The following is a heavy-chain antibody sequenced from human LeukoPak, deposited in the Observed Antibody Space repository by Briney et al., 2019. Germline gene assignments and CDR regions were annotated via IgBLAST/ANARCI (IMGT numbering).Heavy chain of an antibody. V-gene: IGHV3-33*01. D-gene: IGHD3-22*01. Sequence: GRSLRLSCAAIGFTFSTYGMHWVRQAPGKGLEWVAIIWYDGSNKYYADSVKGRFTISRDNSKNTLYLQMNSLRAEDTAVYYCARDRSYSSGYYGGSLDYWGQGTLVTVSS. J-gene: IGHJ4*02. CDR2: IWYDGSNK. CDR3: ARDRSYSSGYYGGSLDY. CDR1: GFTFSTYG.